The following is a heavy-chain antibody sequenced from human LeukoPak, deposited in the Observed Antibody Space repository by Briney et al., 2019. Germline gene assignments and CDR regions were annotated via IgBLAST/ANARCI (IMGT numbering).Heavy chain of an antibody. CDR3: AKDLAAVAGTQSVFDI. D-gene: IGHD6-19*01. CDR1: GFTFSSYG. J-gene: IGHJ3*02. CDR2: ISYDGSNK. Sequence: GGSLRLSCAASGFTFSSYGMHWVRQAPGKGLEGVAVISYDGSNKYYADSVKGRFTISRDNSKNTLYLQMNSLRAEDTAVYYCAKDLAAVAGTQSVFDIWGQGTMVTVSS. V-gene: IGHV3-30*18.